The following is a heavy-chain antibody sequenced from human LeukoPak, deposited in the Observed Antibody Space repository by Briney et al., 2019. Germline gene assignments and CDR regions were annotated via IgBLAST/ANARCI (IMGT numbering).Heavy chain of an antibody. J-gene: IGHJ4*02. CDR1: GGSVTTHY. D-gene: IGHD3-10*02. CDR2: TSYSGST. Sequence: PSETLSLTCTVSGGSVTTHYCTWIRQPPGKGLEWIGYTSYSGSTNYNPSLKSRVTISVDTSKNQFSLNLSSVTAADTAVYYCVYGEITYYFDYWGQGTLVIVSS. V-gene: IGHV4-59*02. CDR3: VYGEITYYFDY.